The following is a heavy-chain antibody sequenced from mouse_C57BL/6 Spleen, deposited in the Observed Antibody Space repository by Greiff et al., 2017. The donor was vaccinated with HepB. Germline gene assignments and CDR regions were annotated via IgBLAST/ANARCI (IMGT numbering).Heavy chain of an antibody. Sequence: EVKLVESGGGLVKPGGSLKLSCAASGFTFSSYAMSWVRQTPEKRLEWVATISDGGSYTYYPDNVKGRFTISRDNAKNNLYLQMSHLKSEDTAMYYCAREDLLELYYFDYWGQGTTLTVSS. CDR2: ISDGGSYT. CDR1: GFTFSSYA. CDR3: AREDLLELYYFDY. J-gene: IGHJ2*01. V-gene: IGHV5-4*01.